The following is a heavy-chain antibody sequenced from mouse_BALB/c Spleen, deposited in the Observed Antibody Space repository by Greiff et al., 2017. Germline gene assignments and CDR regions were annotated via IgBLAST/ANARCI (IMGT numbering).Heavy chain of an antibody. CDR3: ARRGATYRYDGYYFDY. CDR2: IDPSDSET. D-gene: IGHD2-14*01. Sequence: QVQLQQSGPQLVRPGASVKISCKASGYSFTSYWMHWVKQRPGQGLEWIGMIDPSDSETRLNQKFKDKATLTVDKSSSTAYMQLSSPTSEDSAVYYCARRGATYRYDGYYFDYWGQGTTLTVSS. V-gene: IGHV1S127*01. J-gene: IGHJ2*01. CDR1: GYSFTSYW.